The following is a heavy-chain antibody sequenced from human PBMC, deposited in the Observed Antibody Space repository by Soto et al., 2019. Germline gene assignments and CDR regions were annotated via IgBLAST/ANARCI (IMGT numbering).Heavy chain of an antibody. V-gene: IGHV3-23*01. D-gene: IGHD4-4*01. CDR3: ATPPLQSYYGLDV. CDR2: ISGSGGST. Sequence: GGSLRLSCAASGFTFSSYAMSWVRQAPGKGLEWVSAISGSGGSTYYEDSVKGRFTISRDNSKNTLYLQMNSLRAEDTAVYYRATPPLQSYYGLDVWGQGTTVTVSS. J-gene: IGHJ6*01. CDR1: GFTFSSYA.